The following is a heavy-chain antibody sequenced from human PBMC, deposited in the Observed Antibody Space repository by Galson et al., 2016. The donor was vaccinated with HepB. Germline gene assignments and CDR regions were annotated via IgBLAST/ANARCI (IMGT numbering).Heavy chain of an antibody. CDR1: GFTFSNYA. J-gene: IGHJ4*02. Sequence: SLRLSCAASGFTFSNYAMIWVRQAPGKGLEWVSGISDSGTGTWYADSVKGRFTISRDNSKNTVYLQMNNVRVEDTAVYYCARNKEVGLRTEWAYWSQGTLVTVSS. V-gene: IGHV3-23*01. CDR2: ISDSGTGT. D-gene: IGHD1-26*01. CDR3: ARNKEVGLRTEWAY.